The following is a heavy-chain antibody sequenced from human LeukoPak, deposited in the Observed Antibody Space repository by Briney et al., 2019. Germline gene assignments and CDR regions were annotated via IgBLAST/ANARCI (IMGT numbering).Heavy chain of an antibody. Sequence: GASVTVSFKSSGYGFSDVYFNWVRQAPGQGLEWMGWINPHSGATNYAQRFQGRVSMDASFDTAYMELSRLTSDDTAVYYCATSSTVTHTRDPWGQGTLVTVSS. V-gene: IGHV1-2*02. J-gene: IGHJ5*02. CDR1: GYGFSDVY. D-gene: IGHD4-11*01. CDR2: INPHSGAT. CDR3: ATSSTVTHTRDP.